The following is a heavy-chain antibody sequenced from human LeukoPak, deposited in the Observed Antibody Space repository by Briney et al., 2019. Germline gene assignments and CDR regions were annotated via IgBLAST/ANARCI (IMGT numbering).Heavy chain of an antibody. D-gene: IGHD6-13*01. Sequence: ASVKVSCKASGYTFTSYGISWVRQAPGQELEWMGWISAYNGNTNYAQKLQGRVTMTTDTSTSTAYMELRSLRSDDTAVYYCASSIAAAGGFDYWGQGTLVTVSS. CDR3: ASSIAAAGGFDY. CDR1: GYTFTSYG. J-gene: IGHJ4*02. CDR2: ISAYNGNT. V-gene: IGHV1-18*01.